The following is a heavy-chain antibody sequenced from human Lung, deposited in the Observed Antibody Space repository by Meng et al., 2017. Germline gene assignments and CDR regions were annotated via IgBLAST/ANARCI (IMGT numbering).Heavy chain of an antibody. Sequence: QVQLVQSGAEVKKPGSSVKVSCKASGGTFTTYTFNWVRQAPGHGLDWMGQIIPVLGIANYAQKFQGRVTITADKSTSTAYMELSSLTHDDTAIYFCATEYCGSTSCYVDFWGQGTLVNVCS. CDR1: GGTFTTYT. V-gene: IGHV1-69*10. CDR2: IIPVLGIA. J-gene: IGHJ4*02. CDR3: ATEYCGSTSCYVDF. D-gene: IGHD2-2*01.